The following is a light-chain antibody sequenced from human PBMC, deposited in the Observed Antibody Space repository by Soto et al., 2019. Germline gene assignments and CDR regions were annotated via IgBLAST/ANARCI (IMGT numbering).Light chain of an antibody. J-gene: IGKJ1*01. Sequence: EIVLTQSPATLSLSPGERATLSCRASQTVSSYLAWYQQKPGQAPRLLIYDASNRATGIPARFICSGSGTDFTLTISSLEPEDFAVYYCQQRSNWLVTFGQGTKVEIK. V-gene: IGKV3-11*01. CDR3: QQRSNWLVT. CDR1: QTVSSY. CDR2: DAS.